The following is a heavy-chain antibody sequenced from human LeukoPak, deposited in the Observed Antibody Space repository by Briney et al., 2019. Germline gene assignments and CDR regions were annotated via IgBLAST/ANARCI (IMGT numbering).Heavy chain of an antibody. CDR3: ARGPLGYCSSTSCSRQYNWFDP. CDR1: GGSFSGDY. V-gene: IGHV4-34*01. J-gene: IGHJ5*02. CDR2: INHSGST. Sequence: SETLSLTCAVYGGSFSGDYWSWIRQPPGKGLEWIGEINHSGSTNYNPSLKSRVTISVDTSKNQFSLKLSSVTAADTAVYYCARGPLGYCSSTSCSRQYNWFDPWGQGTLVTVSS. D-gene: IGHD2-2*01.